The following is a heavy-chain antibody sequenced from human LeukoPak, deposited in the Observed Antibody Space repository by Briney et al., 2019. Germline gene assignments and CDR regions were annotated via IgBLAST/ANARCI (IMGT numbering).Heavy chain of an antibody. CDR2: ISGSGSTI. J-gene: IGHJ4*02. Sequence: GGSLRLSCAASGFTFSSYGMSWVRQAPGKGLEWVSAISGSGSTIYYADSVKGRFTISRDNAKNSLYLQMNSLRAEDTAVYYCARGGGRAFDYWGQGTLVTVSS. CDR3: ARGGGRAFDY. D-gene: IGHD3-16*01. V-gene: IGHV3-48*04. CDR1: GFTFSSYG.